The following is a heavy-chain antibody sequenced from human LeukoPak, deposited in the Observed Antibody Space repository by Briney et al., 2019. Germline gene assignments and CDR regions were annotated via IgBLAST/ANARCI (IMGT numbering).Heavy chain of an antibody. CDR3: ARWSGARIDY. CDR2: INHSGST. CDR1: GGSFSGYY. D-gene: IGHD3-3*01. V-gene: IGHV4-34*01. J-gene: IGHJ4*02. Sequence: SETLSLTCAAYGGSFSGYYWSWLRQPPGKGLEWMGEINHSGSTNYNPSLKSRVTISVDTSKNQFSLKLSSVTAADTAVYYCARWSGARIDYWGQGTLVTVSS.